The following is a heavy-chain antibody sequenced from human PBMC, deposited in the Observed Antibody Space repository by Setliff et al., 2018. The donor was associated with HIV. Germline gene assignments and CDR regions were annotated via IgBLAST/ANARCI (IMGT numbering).Heavy chain of an antibody. CDR3: ARAGDCTEASCPKARFDP. CDR2: IHYPGTP. V-gene: IGHV4-4*02. Sequence: PSETMSLTCAVSGGSISDDKWWDWVRQPPGKGLEWIGYIHYPGTPYYKPSLRSRVTISVDTSMNQFSLNRNSVTAADTAVYYCARAGDCTEASCPKARFDPWGPGILVTVSS. CDR1: GGSISDDKW. J-gene: IGHJ5*02. D-gene: IGHD2-8*02.